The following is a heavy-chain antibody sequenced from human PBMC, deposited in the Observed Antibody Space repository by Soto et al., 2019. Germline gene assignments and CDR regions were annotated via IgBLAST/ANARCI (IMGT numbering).Heavy chain of an antibody. J-gene: IGHJ4*02. V-gene: IGHV4-59*08. CDR2: IYYSGST. Sequence: SETLSLTCTVSGGSISSYYWSWIRQPPGKGLEWIGYIYYSGSTNYNPSLKSRVTISVDTSKNQFSLKLSSVTAADTAVYYCARHTTMVREEPTPLFDYWGQGTLVTVSS. CDR1: GGSISSYY. D-gene: IGHD3-10*01. CDR3: ARHTTMVREEPTPLFDY.